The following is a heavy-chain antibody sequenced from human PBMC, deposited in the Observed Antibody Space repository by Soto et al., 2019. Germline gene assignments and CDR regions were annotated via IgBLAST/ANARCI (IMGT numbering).Heavy chain of an antibody. CDR3: ARIFWSGYYAIDY. D-gene: IGHD3-3*01. J-gene: IGHJ4*02. CDR1: GGSISSGGYY. CDR2: IYYSGST. V-gene: IGHV4-31*03. Sequence: QVQLQESGPGLVKPSQTLSLTCTVSGGSISSGGYYWSWIRQHPGTGLEWIGYIYYSGSTYYNPSLKSRVTISVDTSKNQFSLKLSSVTAADTAVYYCARIFWSGYYAIDYWGQGTLVTVSS.